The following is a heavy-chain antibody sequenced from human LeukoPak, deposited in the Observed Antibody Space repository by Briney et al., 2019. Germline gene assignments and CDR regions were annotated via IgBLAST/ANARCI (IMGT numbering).Heavy chain of an antibody. Sequence: GGSLRLSCAASGFTFSSYWMSRVRQAPGKGLEWVANIKQDGSEKNYVDSVKGRFTISRDNVKNSLDLQMNSLRAEDTAVYYCARAGGYASSWAYWGQGTLVTVSS. CDR2: IKQDGSEK. J-gene: IGHJ4*02. D-gene: IGHD5-12*01. CDR1: GFTFSSYW. CDR3: ARAGGYASSWAY. V-gene: IGHV3-7*01.